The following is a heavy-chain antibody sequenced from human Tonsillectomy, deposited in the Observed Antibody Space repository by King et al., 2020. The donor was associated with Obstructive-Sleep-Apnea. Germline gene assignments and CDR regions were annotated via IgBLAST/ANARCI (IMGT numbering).Heavy chain of an antibody. J-gene: IGHJ4*02. CDR1: GGSISSS. V-gene: IGHV4-39*07. CDR2: IYYSGST. Sequence: LQLQESGPGLVKPSETLSLTCTVSGGSISSSCGWIRQPPGKGLEWIGSIYYSGSTYYNPSLKSRVTISVDTSKNQFSLKLSSVTAADTAVYYCARNVVGWFGELSYFDYWGQGTLVTVSS. CDR3: ARNVVGWFGELSYFDY. D-gene: IGHD3-10*01.